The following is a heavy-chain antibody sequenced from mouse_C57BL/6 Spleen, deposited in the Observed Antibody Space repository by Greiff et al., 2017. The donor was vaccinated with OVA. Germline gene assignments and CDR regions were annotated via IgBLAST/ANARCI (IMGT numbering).Heavy chain of an antibody. CDR1: GFNIKDDY. CDR3: TNYGSFAY. Sequence: EVQLQESGAELVRPGASVKLSCTASGFNIKDDYMHWVKQRPEPGLEWIGWIDPENGDTEYASKFQGKATITADTSSNTAYLQLSSLTSEDTAVYYCTNYGSFAYWGQGTLVTVSA. D-gene: IGHD1-1*01. J-gene: IGHJ3*01. V-gene: IGHV14-4*01. CDR2: IDPENGDT.